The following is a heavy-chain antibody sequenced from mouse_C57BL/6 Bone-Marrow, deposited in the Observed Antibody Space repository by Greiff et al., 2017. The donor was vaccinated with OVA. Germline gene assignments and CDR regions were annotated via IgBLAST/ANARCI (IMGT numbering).Heavy chain of an antibody. CDR1: GYTFTSYW. CDR3: ARSYYYGSSYVKYFDY. D-gene: IGHD1-1*01. J-gene: IGHJ2*01. Sequence: QVQLQQPGAELVKPGASVKLSCKASGYTFTSYWMHWVKQRTGQGLEWIGEIYPRSGNTYYNEKFKGKATLTADKSSSTAYMELRSLTSEDSAVYFCARSYYYGSSYVKYFDYWGQGTTLTVSS. CDR2: IYPRSGNT. V-gene: IGHV1-81*01.